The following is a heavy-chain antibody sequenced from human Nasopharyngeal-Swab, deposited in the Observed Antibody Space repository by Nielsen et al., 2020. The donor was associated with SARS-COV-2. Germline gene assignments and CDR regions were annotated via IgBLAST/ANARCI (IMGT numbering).Heavy chain of an antibody. CDR1: GFTFSSYS. J-gene: IGHJ4*02. Sequence: GGSLRLSCAASGFTFSSYSMNWVRQAPGKGLEWVSSISSSSSYIYYADSVKGRFTISRDNAKNSLYLQMNSLRAEDTAVYYCATPARAAFDYWGQGTLVTVSS. D-gene: IGHD6-13*01. V-gene: IGHV3-21*01. CDR3: ATPARAAFDY. CDR2: ISSSSSYI.